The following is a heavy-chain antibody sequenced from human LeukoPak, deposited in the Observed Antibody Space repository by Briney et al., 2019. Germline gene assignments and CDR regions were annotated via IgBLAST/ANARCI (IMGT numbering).Heavy chain of an antibody. CDR2: INTNTGNP. J-gene: IGHJ3*02. D-gene: IGHD3-10*01. CDR1: GYTFTSYA. V-gene: IGHV7-4-1*02. Sequence: GASVKVSCKASGYTFTSYAMNWVRQAPGQGLEWMGWINTNTGNPTYAQGFTGRFVFSLDTSVSTAYLQISSLKAEDTAVYYCARPSFYYGSGSYPGDDAFDIWGQGTMVTVSS. CDR3: ARPSFYYGSGSYPGDDAFDI.